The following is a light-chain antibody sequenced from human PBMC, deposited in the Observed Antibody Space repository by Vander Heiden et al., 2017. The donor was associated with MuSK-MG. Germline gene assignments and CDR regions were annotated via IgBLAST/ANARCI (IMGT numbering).Light chain of an antibody. V-gene: IGKV4-1*01. J-gene: IGKJ2*01. CDR3: QRDGSTPFT. Sequence: DIVMTQSPDSLAVSLGERATINCKSSQSLLYRSDSKNCLGWFQRKPGQPPRLLIYWASTRESGVPDRFSGSGSGTDFTLTISSLQAEDVAVYYCQRDGSTPFTFGQGTKLEIK. CDR1: QSLLYRSDSKNC. CDR2: WAS.